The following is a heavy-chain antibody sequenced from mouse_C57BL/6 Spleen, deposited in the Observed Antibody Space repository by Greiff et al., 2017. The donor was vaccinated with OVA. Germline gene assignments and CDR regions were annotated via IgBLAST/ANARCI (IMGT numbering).Heavy chain of an antibody. V-gene: IGHV1-81*01. J-gene: IGHJ4*01. CDR2: IYPRSGNT. D-gene: IGHD2-1*01. CDR3: ARARNYYGNNGDAMDA. Sequence: QVQLQQSGAELARPGASVKLSCKASGYTFTSYGISWVKQRTGQGLEWIGEIYPRSGNTYYNEKFKGKATLTADKFSSTAYMELRSLTSEDSAVYFCARARNYYGNNGDAMDAWGQGTSVTVSS. CDR1: GYTFTSYG.